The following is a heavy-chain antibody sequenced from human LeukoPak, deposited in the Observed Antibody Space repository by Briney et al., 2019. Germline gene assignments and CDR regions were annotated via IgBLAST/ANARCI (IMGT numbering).Heavy chain of an antibody. CDR1: GGSFSGYY. V-gene: IGHV4-34*01. J-gene: IGHJ4*02. D-gene: IGHD6-19*01. CDR2: INHSGST. CDR3: ERSPRASIAVAGTGSFDY. Sequence: SETLSLTCAVYGGSFSGYYWSWIRQPPGKGLEWIGEINHSGSTNYNPSLKSRVTISVDTSKNQFSLKLSSVTAADTAVYYCERSPRASIAVAGTGSFDYWGQGTLVTVSS.